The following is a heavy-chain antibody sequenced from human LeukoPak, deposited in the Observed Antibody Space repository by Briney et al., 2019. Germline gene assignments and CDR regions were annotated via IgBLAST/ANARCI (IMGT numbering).Heavy chain of an antibody. D-gene: IGHD2/OR15-2a*01. Sequence: GGSLRLSCASSGFTFGTYGMNWVRQAPEKGLEWVSYISSRSDSENYADSVKGRFTISRDNIRNLLYLQMNSLRAEDTAVYFCARDSTRILGLFDYWGQGTLVTISS. CDR3: ARDSTRILGLFDY. CDR1: GFTFGTYG. V-gene: IGHV3-48*01. J-gene: IGHJ4*02. CDR2: ISSRSDSE.